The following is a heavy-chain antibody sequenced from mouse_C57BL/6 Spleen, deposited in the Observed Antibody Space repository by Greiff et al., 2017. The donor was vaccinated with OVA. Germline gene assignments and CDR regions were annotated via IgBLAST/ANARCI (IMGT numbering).Heavy chain of an antibody. CDR1: GYTFTSYW. J-gene: IGHJ2*01. V-gene: IGHV1-53*01. CDR2: INPSNGGT. Sequence: QVQLQQPGTELVKPGASVKLSCKASGYTFTSYWMHWVKQRPGQGLEWIGNINPSNGGTNYNEKFKSKATLTVDKSSSTAYMQLSSMTSEDSAVYYCAREALYGGYYAFGYWGQGTTLTVAS. CDR3: AREALYGGYYAFGY. D-gene: IGHD2-3*01.